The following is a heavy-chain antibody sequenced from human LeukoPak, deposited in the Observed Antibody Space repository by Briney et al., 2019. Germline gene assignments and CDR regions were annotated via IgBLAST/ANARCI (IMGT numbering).Heavy chain of an antibody. D-gene: IGHD3-3*01. Sequence: GGSLRLSCAASGFIFSGYWRHWVRHAPGKGLVWLSRIKNDGSITSYADSVKGRFTISRANAKNTLYLKMKSLRVEDTAVYYCTKSDWFDRWGQGTLVTGSS. J-gene: IGHJ5*02. CDR3: TKSDWFDR. CDR2: IKNDGSIT. V-gene: IGHV3-74*01. CDR1: GFIFSGYW.